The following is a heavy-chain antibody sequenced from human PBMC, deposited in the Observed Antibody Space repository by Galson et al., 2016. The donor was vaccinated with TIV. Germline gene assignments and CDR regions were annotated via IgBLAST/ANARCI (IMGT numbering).Heavy chain of an antibody. D-gene: IGHD5-24*01. CDR1: GGSFSGYC. J-gene: IGHJ4*02. CDR3: ARGGRDGYNYVPEKAIDS. CDR2: INHSGST. V-gene: IGHV4-34*01. Sequence: ETLSLTCGVYGGSFSGYCWSWIRQPPGKGLEWIGEINHSGSTNYNPSLKSRVTISLDTSKNQFSPKLSSVTAADTAVYYCARGGRDGYNYVPEKAIDSWGQGTLVTVSS.